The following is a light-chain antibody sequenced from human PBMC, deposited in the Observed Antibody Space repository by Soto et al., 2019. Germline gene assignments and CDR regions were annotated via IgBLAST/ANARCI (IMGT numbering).Light chain of an antibody. CDR3: HQYYATPYT. CDR2: WAS. CDR1: QSVLYSSNNKNF. V-gene: IGKV4-1*01. Sequence: DIVMTQSPDSLAVSLGESATINCKSSQSVLYSSNNKNFLAWYQQRPGQPPKLLISWASTRESGVPDRFSGGESGTDFTLTISSLQAEDVAFYYCHQYYATPYTFGQGTKLEI. J-gene: IGKJ2*01.